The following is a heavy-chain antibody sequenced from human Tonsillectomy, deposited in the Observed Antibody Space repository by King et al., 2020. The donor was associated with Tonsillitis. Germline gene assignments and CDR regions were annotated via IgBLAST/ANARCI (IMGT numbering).Heavy chain of an antibody. Sequence: TLKESGPTLVKPTQTLTLTCTFSGFSLSTSGVGVGWIRQPPGKALEWLALIYWNDDKRYSPSLKSRLTITKDTSKNQVVLTMTNMDPVDTATYYCAHSAPNYYDSSGYYYGGCAFDIWGQGTMVTVSS. CDR3: AHSAPNYYDSSGYYYGGCAFDI. V-gene: IGHV2-5*01. CDR1: GFSLSTSGVG. J-gene: IGHJ3*02. D-gene: IGHD3-22*01. CDR2: IYWNDDK.